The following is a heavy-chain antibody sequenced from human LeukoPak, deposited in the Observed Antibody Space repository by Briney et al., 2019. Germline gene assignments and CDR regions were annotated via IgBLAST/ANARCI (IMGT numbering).Heavy chain of an antibody. V-gene: IGHV4-34*01. CDR2: INHSGST. D-gene: IGHD6-6*01. CDR1: GGSFSGYY. CDR3: ARGLGSSSSGDRDY. Sequence: SETLSLTCAVYGGSFSGYYWSWIRQRPGKGLEWIGEINHSGSTNYNPSLKSRVTISVDTSKNQFSLKLSSVTAADTAVYYCARGLGSSSSGDRDYWGQGTLVTVSS. J-gene: IGHJ4*02.